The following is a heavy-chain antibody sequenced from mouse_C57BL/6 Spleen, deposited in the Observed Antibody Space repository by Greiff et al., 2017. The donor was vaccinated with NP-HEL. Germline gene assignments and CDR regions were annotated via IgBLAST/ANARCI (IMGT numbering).Heavy chain of an antibody. CDR3: ARWGGDYAMDY. CDR1: GYTFTDYY. CDR2: IYPGSGNT. Sequence: VQLQESGAELVRPGASVKLSCKASGYTFTDYYINWVKQRPGQGLEWIARIYPGSGNTYYNEKFKGKATLTAEKSSSTAYMQLSSLTSEDSAVYFSARWGGDYAMDYWGQGTSVTVSS. J-gene: IGHJ4*01. V-gene: IGHV1-76*01.